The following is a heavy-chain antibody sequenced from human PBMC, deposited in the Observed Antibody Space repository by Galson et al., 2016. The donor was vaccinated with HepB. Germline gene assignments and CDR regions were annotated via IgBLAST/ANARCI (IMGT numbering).Heavy chain of an antibody. J-gene: IGHJ5*02. D-gene: IGHD3-22*01. CDR1: GFTVGDYN. Sequence: SLRLSCAASGFTVGDYNMNWVRQAPGKGLEWLSYISRSSRTKYYADSVKGRFTISRDNAKSSLYLEMNSLRDEDTALYYCVRDTDRAFTFDPWGQGTLVTVSS. V-gene: IGHV3-48*02. CDR3: VRDTDRAFTFDP. CDR2: ISRSSRTK.